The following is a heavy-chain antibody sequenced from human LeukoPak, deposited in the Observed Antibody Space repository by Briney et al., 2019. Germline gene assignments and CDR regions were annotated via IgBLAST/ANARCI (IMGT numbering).Heavy chain of an antibody. CDR2: ISASGLMT. J-gene: IGHJ4*02. Sequence: GGSLRLSCAASGFTFTDYAMTWVRQAPGKGLEWVSSISASGLMTYYADSVKGRFTVSRDNSKNTLYLQMNSLRAEDTAVYYCASNRAGGVNDYWGQGTLVTVSS. CDR3: ASNRAGGVNDY. V-gene: IGHV3-23*01. D-gene: IGHD1-14*01. CDR1: GFTFTDYA.